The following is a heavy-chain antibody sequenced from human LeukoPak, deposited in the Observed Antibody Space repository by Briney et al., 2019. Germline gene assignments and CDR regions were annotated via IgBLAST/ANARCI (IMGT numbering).Heavy chain of an antibody. V-gene: IGHV3-23*01. Sequence: GGSLRLSCAASGFTFTSYAMSWLRQAPGKGLEWVSAISGSGDKTYYADSVKGRFTISRDNSKNTVYLQMNSLRAEDTAVYYCAKWGFLEWLLPMFDYWGQGTLVTVSS. CDR2: ISGSGDKT. D-gene: IGHD3-3*01. CDR3: AKWGFLEWLLPMFDY. J-gene: IGHJ4*02. CDR1: GFTFTSYA.